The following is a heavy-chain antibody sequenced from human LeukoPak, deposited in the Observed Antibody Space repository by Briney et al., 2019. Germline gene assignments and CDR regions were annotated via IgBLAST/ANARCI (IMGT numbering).Heavy chain of an antibody. Sequence: ASVKVSCKSSGYTFTGYSMHWVRQAPGQGLEWMGRISPNSGGTNYVQKFQGRVTMTRDTSISTAYMELSRLRSDDTAVYYCVLEVLSSGWVSWGQGTLVTVSS. V-gene: IGHV1-2*06. CDR3: VLEVLSSGWVS. J-gene: IGHJ5*02. D-gene: IGHD6-19*01. CDR1: GYTFTGYS. CDR2: ISPNSGGT.